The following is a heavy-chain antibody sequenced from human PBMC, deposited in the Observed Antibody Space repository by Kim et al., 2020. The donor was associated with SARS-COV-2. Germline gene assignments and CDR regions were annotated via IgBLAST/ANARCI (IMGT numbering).Heavy chain of an antibody. J-gene: IGHJ4*02. Sequence: SETLSLTCTVSGASIINNDYYWGWVRQPPGKGLEWIGHISHSGTTYYSASLKTRVTISVDTSKNQFSLNLRSVTAADTAVYFCAREPIIRDFRNFPLGWGQGTRVTVSS. CDR2: ISHSGTT. V-gene: IGHV4-30-4*01. D-gene: IGHD4-4*01. CDR1: GASIINNDYY. CDR3: AREPIIRDFRNFPLG.